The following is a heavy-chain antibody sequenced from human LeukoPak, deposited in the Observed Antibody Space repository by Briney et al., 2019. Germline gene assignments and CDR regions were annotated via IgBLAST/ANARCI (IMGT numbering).Heavy chain of an antibody. CDR3: ASNYYDKWFDP. J-gene: IGHJ5*02. CDR2: IYYSGST. Sequence: PSETLSLTCTVSGGSISSSSYYWGWIRQPPGKGLGWIGSIYYSGSTYYNPSLKSRVTISVDTSKNQFSLKLSSVTAADTAVYYCASNYYDKWFDPWGQGTLVTVSS. CDR1: GGSISSSSYY. D-gene: IGHD3-22*01. V-gene: IGHV4-39*01.